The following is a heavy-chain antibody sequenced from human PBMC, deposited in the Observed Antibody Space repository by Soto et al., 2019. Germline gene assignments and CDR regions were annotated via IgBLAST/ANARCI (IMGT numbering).Heavy chain of an antibody. J-gene: IGHJ4*02. V-gene: IGHV4-39*01. CDR3: ARRGSANYWIDF. CDR1: GVFSRSTDYY. D-gene: IGHD3-10*01. Sequence: PAVTQSLTCPVSGVFSRSTDYYWGWIRHPPWKGLELIGSIHYSGTTYDNPSLKRRVTIPVDTSKSQFSLKVTSVTDTHPAAYYCARRGSANYWIDFWGQGTLPPVSS. CDR2: IHYSGTT.